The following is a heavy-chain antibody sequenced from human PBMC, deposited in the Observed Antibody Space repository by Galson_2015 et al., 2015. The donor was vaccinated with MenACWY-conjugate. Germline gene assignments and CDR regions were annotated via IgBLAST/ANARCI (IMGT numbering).Heavy chain of an antibody. CDR1: GFAFPDFL. V-gene: IGHV3-49*03. CDR2: IQSKNYGANT. D-gene: IGHD2-2*01. Sequence: SLRLSCATSGFAFPDFLMGWFRQAPGKGLEWVGYIQSKNYGANTQYAASVKDRFSISRDDSRSIAYLQMESLEAEDTALYYCTRADHRYCSRTNCPFDHWGQGALVTVSS. CDR3: TRADHRYCSRTNCPFDH. J-gene: IGHJ4*02.